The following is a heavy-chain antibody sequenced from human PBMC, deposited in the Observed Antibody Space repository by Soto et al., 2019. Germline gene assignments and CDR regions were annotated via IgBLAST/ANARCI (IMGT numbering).Heavy chain of an antibody. D-gene: IGHD1-26*01. V-gene: IGHV1-58*01. J-gene: IGHJ4*02. CDR1: GFTFTSSA. Sequence: SVKVSCKASGFTFTSSAVQWVRQARGQRLEWIGWIVVGSGNTNYAQKLQERVTITGDMSTSTAYMELSSLRSEDTAVYYCVAEFLGAVDYWGQGTLVTVSS. CDR2: IVVGSGNT. CDR3: VAEFLGAVDY.